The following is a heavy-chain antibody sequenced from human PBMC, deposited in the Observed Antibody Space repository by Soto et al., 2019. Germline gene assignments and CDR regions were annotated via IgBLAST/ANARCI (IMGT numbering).Heavy chain of an antibody. CDR3: ARDLYTSRIAVDANLPYS. CDR2: IWYDGSNK. Sequence: GGSLRLSCAASGFTFSSYGMHWVRQAPGKGLEWVAVIWYDGSNKYYADSVKGRFTISRDNSKNTLYLQMNSLRAEDTAVYYCARDLYTSRIAVDANLPYSWGQGTLVTVSS. CDR1: GFTFSSYG. V-gene: IGHV3-33*01. D-gene: IGHD6-19*01. J-gene: IGHJ4*02.